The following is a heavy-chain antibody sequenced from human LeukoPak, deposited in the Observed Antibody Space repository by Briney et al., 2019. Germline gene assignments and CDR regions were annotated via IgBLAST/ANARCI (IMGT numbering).Heavy chain of an antibody. D-gene: IGHD6-19*01. CDR1: GFTFSSYS. Sequence: GGSLRLSCAASGFTFSSYSMNWVRQAPGKGLEWVSAISGSGGSTYYADSVKGRFTISRDNSKNTLYLQMNSLRAEDTAVYYCAKDPLAVAGIDYWGQGTLVTVSS. CDR2: ISGSGGST. J-gene: IGHJ4*02. V-gene: IGHV3-23*01. CDR3: AKDPLAVAGIDY.